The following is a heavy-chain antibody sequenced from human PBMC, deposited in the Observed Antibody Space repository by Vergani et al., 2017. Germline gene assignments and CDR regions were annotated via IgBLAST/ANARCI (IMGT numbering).Heavy chain of an antibody. CDR1: GFTFSSYS. Sequence: EVQLVESGGGLVKPGGSLRLSCAASGFTFSSYSMNWVRQAPGKGLEWVSSISSSSSYIYYADSVKGRFTISRDNAKNSLYLQMNSLRAEDTAVYYCARAGERWLHRDYYYYCGMDVWGQGTTVTVSS. D-gene: IGHD5-24*01. CDR2: ISSSSSYI. J-gene: IGHJ6*02. CDR3: ARAGERWLHRDYYYYCGMDV. V-gene: IGHV3-21*01.